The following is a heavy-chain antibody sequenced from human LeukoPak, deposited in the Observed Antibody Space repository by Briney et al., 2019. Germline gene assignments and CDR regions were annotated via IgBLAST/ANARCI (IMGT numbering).Heavy chain of an antibody. CDR3: ARELSGYGQLIYGMDV. CDR2: ISSSGSTI. D-gene: IGHD5-12*01. Sequence: GGSLRLSCAASGFTFSSYEMNWVRQAPGKGLEWVSYISSSGSTIYYADSVKGRFTISRDNAKNSLYLQMNSLRAEDTAVYYCARELSGYGQLIYGMDVWGKGTTVTVSS. V-gene: IGHV3-48*03. CDR1: GFTFSSYE. J-gene: IGHJ6*04.